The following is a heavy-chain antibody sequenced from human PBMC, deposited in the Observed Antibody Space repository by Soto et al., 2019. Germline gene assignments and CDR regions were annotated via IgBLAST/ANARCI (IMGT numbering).Heavy chain of an antibody. V-gene: IGHV3-48*02. CDR1: GFTFSTFS. CDR3: ARDLGWAFDS. Sequence: EVQLVESGGGSVQPGGSLRLSCAASGFTFSTFSMNWVRQAPGRGVEWISYISGGGRPISYSDSVKGRFTISRDNAKNSLYLQMDSQTDEDTSVYYCARDLGWAFDSWGQGTLVTVSS. CDR2: ISGGGRPI. D-gene: IGHD6-19*01. J-gene: IGHJ4*02.